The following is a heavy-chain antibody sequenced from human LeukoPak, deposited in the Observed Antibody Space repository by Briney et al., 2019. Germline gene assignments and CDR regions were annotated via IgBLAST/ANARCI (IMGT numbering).Heavy chain of an antibody. D-gene: IGHD3-22*01. Sequence: SETLSLTCTVSGGSISSYYWSWIRQPPGKGLEWIGYIYYSGSTNYNPSLKSRVTISVDTSKNQFSLKLSSVTAADTAVYYCARDPYSHITMTEGPHNYYGMDVWGQGTTVTVSS. V-gene: IGHV4-59*12. CDR3: ARDPYSHITMTEGPHNYYGMDV. CDR2: IYYSGST. CDR1: GGSISSYY. J-gene: IGHJ6*02.